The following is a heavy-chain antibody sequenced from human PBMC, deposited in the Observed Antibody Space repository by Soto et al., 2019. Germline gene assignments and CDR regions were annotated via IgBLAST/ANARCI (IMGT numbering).Heavy chain of an antibody. J-gene: IGHJ5*02. D-gene: IGHD5-18*01. Sequence: PSETLSLTCNVSGGPISGDYYWTWIRQPPGKGLEWIGYIFYSGSTYYNPSLKSRVTMSVDTSKNQFSLRLSSVTAADTAVYYCARGDTALGGNWFDPWGQGXLVTVSS. CDR3: ARGDTALGGNWFDP. V-gene: IGHV4-30-4*01. CDR2: IFYSGST. CDR1: GGPISGDYY.